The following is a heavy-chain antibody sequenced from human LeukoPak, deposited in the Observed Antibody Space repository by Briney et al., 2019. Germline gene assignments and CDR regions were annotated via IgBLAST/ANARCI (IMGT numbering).Heavy chain of an antibody. CDR3: VRESEYYFDHSASFDY. V-gene: IGHV3-30-3*01. CDR1: GFTFTAYL. Sequence: GGSLRPSCAASGFTFTAYLIHWVRQAPGKGLEWVAVMSSDGNAMFYADSVKGRFTISRDNSKNTLYLQMNSLRAEDTAVYYCVRESEYYFDHSASFDYWGQGTLVTVSS. J-gene: IGHJ4*02. D-gene: IGHD3-22*01. CDR2: MSSDGNAM.